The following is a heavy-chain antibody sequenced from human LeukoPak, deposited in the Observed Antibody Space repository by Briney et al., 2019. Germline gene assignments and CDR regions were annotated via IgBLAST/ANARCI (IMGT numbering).Heavy chain of an antibody. Sequence: GASVKVSCKASGYTFTSYGISWVRQATGQGLEWMGWMNPNSGNTGYAQKFQGRVTITRNTSISTAYMELSSLRSEDTAVYYCARGIPFYDILTGYYSGYYYYYMDVWGKGTTVTVSS. CDR2: MNPNSGNT. D-gene: IGHD3-9*01. V-gene: IGHV1-8*03. CDR1: GYTFTSYG. J-gene: IGHJ6*03. CDR3: ARGIPFYDILTGYYSGYYYYYMDV.